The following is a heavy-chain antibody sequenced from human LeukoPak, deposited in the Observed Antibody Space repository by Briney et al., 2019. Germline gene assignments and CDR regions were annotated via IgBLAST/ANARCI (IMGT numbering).Heavy chain of an antibody. V-gene: IGHV3-7*01. J-gene: IGHJ4*02. D-gene: IGHD3-22*01. Sequence: QPGGSLRLSCVASGFTFSSHWMSWVRQAPEKGLEWVANIRQDGNEKYYVDSAKGRFTISRDNAKNSLYLQMNSLRAEDMAVYYCARAPYYETTGPLWGQGTLVTVSS. CDR1: GFTFSSHW. CDR3: ARAPYYETTGPL. CDR2: IRQDGNEK.